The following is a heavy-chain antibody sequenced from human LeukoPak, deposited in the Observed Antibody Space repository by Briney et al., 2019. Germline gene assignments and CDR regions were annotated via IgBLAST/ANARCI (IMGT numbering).Heavy chain of an antibody. CDR3: AKQVSCDTTTYAGMPPDY. Sequence: GGSLRLSCAASGFPFSRYAMSWVRQTPEKGLEWVSVISGSDGSTYYADSVKGRFTISRDDSRNTVYLQMNNLRAEDTAVYYCAKQVSCDTTTYAGMPPDYWGQGTLVTVSS. J-gene: IGHJ4*02. CDR1: GFPFSRYA. V-gene: IGHV3-23*01. CDR2: ISGSDGST. D-gene: IGHD2/OR15-2a*01.